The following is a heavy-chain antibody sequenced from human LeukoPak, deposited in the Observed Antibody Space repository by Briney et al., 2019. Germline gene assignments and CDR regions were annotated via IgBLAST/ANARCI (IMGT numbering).Heavy chain of an antibody. D-gene: IGHD4-17*01. CDR1: GFTFGDYA. CDR2: IRSKAYGGTT. Sequence: GGSPRLSCTASGFTFGDYAMSWFRQAPGKGLEWVGFIRSKAYGGTTEYAASVKGRFTISRNDSKSIAYLQMNSLKTEDTAVYYCTRAGYGDYEGNWYFDLWGRGTLVTVSS. V-gene: IGHV3-49*03. J-gene: IGHJ2*01. CDR3: TRAGYGDYEGNWYFDL.